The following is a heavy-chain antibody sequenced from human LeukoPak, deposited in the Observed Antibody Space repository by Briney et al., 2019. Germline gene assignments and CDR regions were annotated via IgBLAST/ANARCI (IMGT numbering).Heavy chain of an antibody. CDR1: GLTVDDYA. CDR3: AKDTLSSSWYYFDY. Sequence: GGSLGLSGAASGLTVDDYAMHGVPHPAGPGLDRVPGSGGNSGSIGYADSVKSRFTISRDNAKNSLYLQMNSLRAEDTASYYCAKDTLSSSWYYFDYWGQGTLVTVSS. D-gene: IGHD6-13*01. J-gene: IGHJ4*02. V-gene: IGHV3-9*01. CDR2: SGGNSGSI.